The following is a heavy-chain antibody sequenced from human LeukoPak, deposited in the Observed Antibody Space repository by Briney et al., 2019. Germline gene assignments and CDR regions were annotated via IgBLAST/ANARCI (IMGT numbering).Heavy chain of an antibody. D-gene: IGHD3-3*01. CDR3: AREQYDYTPPLFDY. J-gene: IGHJ4*02. CDR2: INHSGST. Sequence: SETLSLTCAVYGGSFSGYYWSWIRQPPGKGLEWIGEINHSGSTNYNPSLKSRVTISVDTSKNQFSLKLSSVTAADTAVYYCAREQYDYTPPLFDYWGQGTLVTVSS. CDR1: GGSFSGYY. V-gene: IGHV4-34*01.